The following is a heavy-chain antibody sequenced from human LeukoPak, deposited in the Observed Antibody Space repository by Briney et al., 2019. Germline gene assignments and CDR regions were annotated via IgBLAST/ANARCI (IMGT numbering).Heavy chain of an antibody. CDR3: ARVDRKAHFDY. D-gene: IGHD1-14*01. V-gene: IGHV4-59*11. J-gene: IGHJ4*02. Sequence: SETLSLTCSVSGGSISSHYWSWVRQPPGKGLEYLGYIFYTGTTDYNPSLKSRVTISVDTSKNQFSLKLSAVTAADTAVYYCARVDRKAHFDYWGQGTLVTVSS. CDR2: IFYTGTT. CDR1: GGSISSHY.